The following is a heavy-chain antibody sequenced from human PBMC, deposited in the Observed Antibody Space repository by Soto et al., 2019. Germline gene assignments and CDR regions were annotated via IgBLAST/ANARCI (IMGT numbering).Heavy chain of an antibody. CDR1: GGSISSSSYY. CDR2: IYYSGST. J-gene: IGHJ3*02. D-gene: IGHD4-17*01. Sequence: SETLSLTCTVSGGSISSSSYYWGWIRQPPGKGLEWIGSIYYSGSTYYNPSLKSRVTISVDTSKNQFSLKLSSVTAADTAVYYCARRKDYGDYPDAFDIWGQGTMVTVSS. CDR3: ARRKDYGDYPDAFDI. V-gene: IGHV4-39*01.